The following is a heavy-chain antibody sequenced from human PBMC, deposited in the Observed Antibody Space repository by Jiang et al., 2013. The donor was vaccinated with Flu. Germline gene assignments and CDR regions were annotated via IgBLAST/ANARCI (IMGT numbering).Heavy chain of an antibody. CDR1: GVTFSTST. Sequence: QSGAEVKQSGSSVKVSCKASGVTFSTSTFTWVRQAPGQGLEWMGGIIPVLPTANYAHKFQGRVTITADKPTSTVFMELSSLRSEDTAMYYCAGLMSCGGDCHYFDYWGQGTLVTVSS. D-gene: IGHD2-21*02. CDR2: IIPVLPTA. CDR3: AGLMSCGGDCHYFDY. J-gene: IGHJ4*02. V-gene: IGHV1-69*06.